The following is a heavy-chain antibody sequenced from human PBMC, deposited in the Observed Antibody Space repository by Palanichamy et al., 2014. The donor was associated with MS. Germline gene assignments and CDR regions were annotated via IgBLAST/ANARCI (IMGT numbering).Heavy chain of an antibody. CDR2: TYYRSKWYN. Sequence: VQLQQSGPGLGEPSARPSSLTCAISGDSVSSNTAAWNWIRQSPSRGLEWLGRTYYRSKWYNDYAVSVKGRITINPDTSKNQFSLQLNSVTPEDTAVYYCVRDQRGLSVYSGGFDFGALDYWGQGTLVTVSS. V-gene: IGHV6-1*01. J-gene: IGHJ4*02. CDR1: GDSVSSNTAA. D-gene: IGHD5-12*01. CDR3: VRDQRGLSVYSGGFDFGALDY.